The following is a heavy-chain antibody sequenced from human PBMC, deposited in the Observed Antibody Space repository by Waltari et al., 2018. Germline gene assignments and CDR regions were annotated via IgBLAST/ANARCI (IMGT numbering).Heavy chain of an antibody. J-gene: IGHJ4*02. CDR1: GYSFTSYW. CDR2: IYPGDSET. CDR3: ARGYGDRAEGLDY. Sequence: EVQLVQSGAEVKKPGESLKISCKGSGYSFTSYWIGWVRQMTGKGLEWRGIIYPGDSETRYSPSFQGQVTIAADKSISTAYLQWSSLKASDTAMYYCARGYGDRAEGLDYWGQGTLVTVSS. D-gene: IGHD4-17*01. V-gene: IGHV5-51*03.